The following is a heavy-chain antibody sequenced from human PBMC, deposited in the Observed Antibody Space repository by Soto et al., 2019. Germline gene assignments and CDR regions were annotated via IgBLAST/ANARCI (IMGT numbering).Heavy chain of an antibody. CDR1: GFNFSYSE. CDR2: ISHTDRLT. J-gene: IGHJ5*02. V-gene: IGHV3-48*03. Sequence: EVQLAESGGALVQPGGSLRLSCVGSGFNFSYSELNWVRQAPGQGLERVAFISHTDRLTHFPDSVKGRFTISRDNAKNSLYLELTNLRVEDTAVYYCAMDTGRASADLWGQGTLV. D-gene: IGHD5-18*01. CDR3: AMDTGRASADL.